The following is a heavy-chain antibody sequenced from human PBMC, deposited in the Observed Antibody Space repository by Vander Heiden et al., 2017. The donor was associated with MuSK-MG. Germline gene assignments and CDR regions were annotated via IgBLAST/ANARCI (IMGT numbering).Heavy chain of an antibody. D-gene: IGHD6-19*01. CDR2: ISYDGSNK. Sequence: QVQLVESGGGVVQPGRSLRLSCAASGFTFSSYAMHWVRQAPGKGLEWVAVISYDGSNKYDADSVKGRFTISRDNSKNTLYLQMNSLRAEDTAVYYCASLTAVAGLFDYWGQGNLVTVSS. J-gene: IGHJ4*02. CDR1: GFTFSSYA. CDR3: ASLTAVAGLFDY. V-gene: IGHV3-30-3*01.